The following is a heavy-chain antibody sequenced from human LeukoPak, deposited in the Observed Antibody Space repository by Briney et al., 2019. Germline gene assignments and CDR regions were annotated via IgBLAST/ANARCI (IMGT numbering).Heavy chain of an antibody. CDR3: ARDRIGVAGTAPWC. Sequence: GASVKVSFKASGYTFFSYGVSWVRQAPGQGLEWMGWISGYNGVTNYAQKLQGRVTMTTDTSTTTVYMELRSLRSDDTAVYYCARDRIGVAGTAPWCWGPGTLVTVSS. CDR2: ISGYNGVT. V-gene: IGHV1-18*01. D-gene: IGHD6-19*01. J-gene: IGHJ4*02. CDR1: GYTFFSYG.